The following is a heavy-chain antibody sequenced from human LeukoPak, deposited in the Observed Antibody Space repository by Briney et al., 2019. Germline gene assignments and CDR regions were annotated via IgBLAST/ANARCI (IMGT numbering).Heavy chain of an antibody. V-gene: IGHV3-30*02. D-gene: IGHD6-19*01. J-gene: IGHJ6*03. Sequence: GGSLRLSCAASGFTFDDYAMHWVRQAPGKGLEWVAFIRYDGSNKYYADSVKGRFTISRDNSKNTLYLQMNSLRAEDTAVYYCAISARIAVAEDEDYMDVWGKGTTVTVSS. CDR1: GFTFDDYA. CDR3: AISARIAVAEDEDYMDV. CDR2: IRYDGSNK.